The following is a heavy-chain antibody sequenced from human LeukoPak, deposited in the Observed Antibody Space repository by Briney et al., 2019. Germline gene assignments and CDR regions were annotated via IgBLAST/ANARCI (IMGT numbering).Heavy chain of an antibody. CDR3: ALNCGLSLPLDY. D-gene: IGHD7-27*01. CDR1: GYTFTGYY. Sequence: ASVKVSCKASGYTFTGYYMHWGRQAPGQGLEWMGRINPNSGGTNYAQKFQGRVTMTRDTSISTAYMELSRLRSDDTAVYYCALNCGLSLPLDYWGQGTLVTVSS. CDR2: INPNSGGT. J-gene: IGHJ4*02. V-gene: IGHV1-2*06.